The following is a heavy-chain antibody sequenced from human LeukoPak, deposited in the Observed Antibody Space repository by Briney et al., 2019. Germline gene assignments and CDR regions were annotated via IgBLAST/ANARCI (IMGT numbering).Heavy chain of an antibody. V-gene: IGHV3-49*04. CDR3: TRDLSAYCSSTSCYNWFDP. CDR2: IRSKAYGGTT. J-gene: IGHJ5*02. Sequence: PGGSLRLSCTASGFTFGDYAMSWVRQAPGKGLEWVGFIRSKAYGGTTEYAASVKGRFTISRDDPKSIAYLQMNSLKTEDTAVYYCTRDLSAYCSSTSCYNWFDPWGQGTLVTVSS. D-gene: IGHD2-2*01. CDR1: GFTFGDYA.